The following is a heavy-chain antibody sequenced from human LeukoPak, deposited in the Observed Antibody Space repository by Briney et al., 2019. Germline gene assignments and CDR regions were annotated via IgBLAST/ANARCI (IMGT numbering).Heavy chain of an antibody. CDR3: APEVVKGGLDY. J-gene: IGHJ4*02. CDR2: IKQDGSEK. CDR1: GFTSSSYW. Sequence: GGSLRLSCAASGFTSSSYWMSWVRQAPGKGLEWVANIKQDGSEKYYVDSVKGRFTISRDNAKNSLYLQMNSLRAEDTAVYYCAPEVVKGGLDYWGQGTLVTVSS. D-gene: IGHD3-22*01. V-gene: IGHV3-7*03.